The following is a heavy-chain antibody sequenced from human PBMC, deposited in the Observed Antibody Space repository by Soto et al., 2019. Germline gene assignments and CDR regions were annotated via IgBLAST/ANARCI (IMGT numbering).Heavy chain of an antibody. Sequence: QVQLVQSGAEVKKPGASVKVSCKASGYTFTSYGISWVRQAPGQGLEWMGWIRAYNGNTNYAHKLQGRAARTTDTSKGTAYRELRSVRYDDTAVYYWARVRGEYYDFWSCYRRGYFDLWGRGTLVTVSS. CDR3: ARVRGEYYDFWSCYRRGYFDL. CDR2: IRAYNGNT. CDR1: GYTFTSYG. J-gene: IGHJ2*01. V-gene: IGHV1-18*01. D-gene: IGHD3-3*01.